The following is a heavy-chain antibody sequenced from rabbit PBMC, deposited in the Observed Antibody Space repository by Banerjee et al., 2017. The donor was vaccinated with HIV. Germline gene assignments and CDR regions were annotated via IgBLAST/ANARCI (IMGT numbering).Heavy chain of an antibody. CDR1: GFSFSSSYW. J-gene: IGHJ4*01. V-gene: IGHV1S45*01. CDR3: ARDRDTGTVYYFDL. CDR2: IDADNIGDT. Sequence: QQQLEESGGGLVKPGGTLTLTCTASGFSFSSSYWIWWVRQAPGKGLEWIACIDADNIGDTYYASWAKGRFTISSTSSTTVTLQMTSLTAADTATYFCARDRDTGTVYYFDLWGPGTLVTVS. D-gene: IGHD7-1*01.